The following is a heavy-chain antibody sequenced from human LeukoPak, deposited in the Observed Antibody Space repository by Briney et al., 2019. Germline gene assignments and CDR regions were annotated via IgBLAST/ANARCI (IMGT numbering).Heavy chain of an antibody. V-gene: IGHV3-9*03. CDR2: ISWNSGSI. Sequence: GGSLRLSCAASGFTFDDYAMHWVLQAPGKGLEGVSGISWNSGSIGYADSVKGRFTISRDNAKNSLYLQMNSLRAEDMALYYCAKDVGGVDWDNYFDYWGQGTLVTVSS. CDR3: AKDVGGVDWDNYFDY. J-gene: IGHJ4*02. D-gene: IGHD2-21*02. CDR1: GFTFDDYA.